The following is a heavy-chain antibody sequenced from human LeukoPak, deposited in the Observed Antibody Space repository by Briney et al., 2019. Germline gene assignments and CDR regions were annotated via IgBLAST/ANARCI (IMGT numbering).Heavy chain of an antibody. CDR2: ISPDGSDI. Sequence: GGSLRLSCAASGFTFSSYAMSWVRQAPGKRLEWVANISPDGSDIQCLDSVRDRFTVSRDNARNSLYLEMNRLRVEDTAIYYCVRGSSSNWGQGTLVTVSS. CDR3: VRGSSSN. CDR1: GFTFSSYA. J-gene: IGHJ4*02. D-gene: IGHD2-2*01. V-gene: IGHV3-7*04.